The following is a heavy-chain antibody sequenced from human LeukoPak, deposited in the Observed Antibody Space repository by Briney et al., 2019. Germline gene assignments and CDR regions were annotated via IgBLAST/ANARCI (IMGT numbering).Heavy chain of an antibody. J-gene: IGHJ4*02. CDR3: ARREGTTVVSKYYFDY. D-gene: IGHD4-17*01. V-gene: IGHV4-59*12. CDR1: GGSISSYY. CDR2: IYYSGST. Sequence: SETLSLTCTVSGGSISSYYWGWIRQPPGKGLEWIGYIYYSGSTNYNPSLKSRVTISVDTSKNQFSLKLSSVTAADTAVYYCARREGTTVVSKYYFDYWGQGTLVTVSS.